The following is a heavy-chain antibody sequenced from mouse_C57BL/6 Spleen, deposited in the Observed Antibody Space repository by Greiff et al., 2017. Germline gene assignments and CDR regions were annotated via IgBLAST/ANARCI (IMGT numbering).Heavy chain of an antibody. CDR2: IYPGDGDT. V-gene: IGHV1-80*01. CDR1: GYAFSSYW. Sequence: VKLQESGAELVKPGASVKISCKASGYAFSSYWMNWVKQRPGKGLEWIGQIYPGDGDTNYNGKFKGKATLTADKSSSTAYMQLSSLTSEDSAVYFCARHGIYYGNPNFDYWGQGTTLTVSS. J-gene: IGHJ2*01. D-gene: IGHD2-1*01. CDR3: ARHGIYYGNPNFDY.